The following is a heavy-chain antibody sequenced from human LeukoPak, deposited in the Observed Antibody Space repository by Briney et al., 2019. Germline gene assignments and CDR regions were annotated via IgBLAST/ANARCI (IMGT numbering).Heavy chain of an antibody. CDR2: IYYSGST. CDR1: GGSISSYY. D-gene: IGHD6-6*01. V-gene: IGHV4-59*12. J-gene: IGHJ5*01. CDR3: ARVSGSIVARSAWFDS. Sequence: PSETLSLTCTVSGGSISSYYWSWIRQPPGKGLEWIGYIYYSGSTNYNPSLKSRVTISVDTSKNQFSLKLSSVTAADTAVYYCARVSGSIVARSAWFDSWGQGTLVTVSS.